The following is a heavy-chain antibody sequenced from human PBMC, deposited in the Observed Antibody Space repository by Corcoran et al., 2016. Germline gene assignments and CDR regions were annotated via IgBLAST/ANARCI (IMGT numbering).Heavy chain of an antibody. CDR2: IKSKTDGGTT. V-gene: IGHV3-15*07. D-gene: IGHD3-3*01. Sequence: EVQLVESGGGLVKPGGSLRLSCAASGFTFSNAWMNWVRQAPGKGLEWVGRIKSKTDGGTTDYAAPVKGRFTISRDDSKNTLYLQMNSLKTEDTAVYYCTTGNYDCWSGYYYYYYGMDVWGQGTTVTVSS. CDR1: GFTFSNAW. J-gene: IGHJ6*02. CDR3: TTGNYDCWSGYYYYYYGMDV.